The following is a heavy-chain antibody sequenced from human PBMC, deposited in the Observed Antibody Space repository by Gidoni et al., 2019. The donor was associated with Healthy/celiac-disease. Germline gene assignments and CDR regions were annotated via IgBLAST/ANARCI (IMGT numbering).Heavy chain of an antibody. D-gene: IGHD4-17*01. CDR3: AREGGYGDSIDY. Sequence: QVQLQESGPGLVKPSETLSLTCTVSGVSINSYYWSWIRQPPGKGLEWIGYIYYTGSTNYNPSLKSRVTISVDTSKNEFSLKLSSVTAADTAVYYCAREGGYGDSIDYWGQGTLVTVSS. CDR2: IYYTGST. J-gene: IGHJ4*02. CDR1: GVSINSYY. V-gene: IGHV4-59*01.